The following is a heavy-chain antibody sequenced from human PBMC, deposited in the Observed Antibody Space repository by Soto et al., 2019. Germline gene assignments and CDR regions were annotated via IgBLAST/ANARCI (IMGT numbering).Heavy chain of an antibody. CDR2: IYHSGST. D-gene: IGHD6-19*01. Sequence: QLQLQESGSGLVKPSQTLSLTCAVFGGSISSGGYSWSWIRQPPGKGLEWIGYIYHSGSTYYNPSLKSRVTISVARSKNQFSLKLSSVTAADTAVYYCARAGGLGAVAVDYWGQGTLVTVSS. CDR1: GGSISSGGYS. V-gene: IGHV4-30-2*01. J-gene: IGHJ4*02. CDR3: ARAGGLGAVAVDY.